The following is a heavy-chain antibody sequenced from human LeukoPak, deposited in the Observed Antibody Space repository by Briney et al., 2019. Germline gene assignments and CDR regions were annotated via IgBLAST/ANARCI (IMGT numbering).Heavy chain of an antibody. J-gene: IGHJ4*02. Sequence: SETLSLTRAVSGVSFDDYYWAWVRQTPGKGLEWIGEINHSGYTNDSPSLKSRVTLSIDTSRRQFSLNLRSVTVADAGIYYCTRMTTGHDYWGQGTLVTVSS. D-gene: IGHD4-17*01. CDR2: INHSGYT. CDR1: GVSFDDYY. V-gene: IGHV4-34*01. CDR3: TRMTTGHDY.